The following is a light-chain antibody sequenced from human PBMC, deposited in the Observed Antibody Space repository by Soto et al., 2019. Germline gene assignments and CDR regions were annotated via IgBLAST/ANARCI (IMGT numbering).Light chain of an antibody. CDR1: QSVSSNY. Sequence: EIVLTQSPGTLSLSPGERATLSCRASQSVSSNYLAWYQQKPGQAPRLLIYAASSRATDIPDRFSGSGSGTDFTLTISRLEPEDFATYHCQQSYTLPLTFGGGTKVEIK. CDR2: AAS. J-gene: IGKJ4*01. V-gene: IGKV3-20*01. CDR3: QQSYTLPLT.